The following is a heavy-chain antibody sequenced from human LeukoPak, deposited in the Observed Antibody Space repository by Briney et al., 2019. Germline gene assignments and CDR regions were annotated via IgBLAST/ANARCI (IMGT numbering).Heavy chain of an antibody. Sequence: PGGPRRLSCEASDFTFSSNSRTWSRQPPGKGPEGVPNISSSSSTIYYADSVKGRFTISRDNAKNSLYLQMNSLRDEDTAVYYCARDNWNDADAFDIWGQGTMVTVSS. J-gene: IGHJ3*02. D-gene: IGHD1-20*01. CDR1: DFTFSSNS. CDR3: ARDNWNDADAFDI. CDR2: ISSSSSTI. V-gene: IGHV3-48*02.